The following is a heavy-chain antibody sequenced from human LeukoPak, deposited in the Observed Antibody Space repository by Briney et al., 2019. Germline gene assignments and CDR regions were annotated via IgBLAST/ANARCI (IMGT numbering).Heavy chain of an antibody. CDR3: ARDVVRYYFDY. CDR2: ISYDGSNK. D-gene: IGHD2-21*01. CDR1: GFTFSSYT. V-gene: IGHV3-30-3*01. Sequence: GGSLRLSCAASGFTFSSYTIHWVRQPPGKGLEWVAVISYDGSNKYYADPVKGRFTISRDNSKDTLYLQMNSLRAEDTAVYYCARDVVRYYFDYWGQGTLVTVSS. J-gene: IGHJ4*02.